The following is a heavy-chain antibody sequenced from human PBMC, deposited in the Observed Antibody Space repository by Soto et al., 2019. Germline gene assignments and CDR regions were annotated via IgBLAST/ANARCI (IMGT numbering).Heavy chain of an antibody. CDR3: ARGPGITISGVVLNGLDV. D-gene: IGHD3-3*01. Sequence: SETLSLTCTVSGASINSAYWSWIRQSPGKGLEYLGYIYYSGSNNFDPSLKSRVSVSVDTSKNQVSLRLRSVTAADTAVYYCARGPGITISGVVLNGLDVWGKGTTVTVSS. CDR1: GASINSAY. CDR2: IYYSGSN. V-gene: IGHV4-59*01. J-gene: IGHJ6*04.